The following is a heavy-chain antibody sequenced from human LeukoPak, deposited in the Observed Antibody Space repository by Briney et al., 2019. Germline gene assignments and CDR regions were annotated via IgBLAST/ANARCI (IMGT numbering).Heavy chain of an antibody. CDR1: GGSFSGYY. V-gene: IGHV4-34*01. CDR2: INHSGST. D-gene: IGHD3-16*02. CDR3: ARAEYDYVWGSYRYFAGQTPYYFDY. J-gene: IGHJ4*02. Sequence: SETLSLTCAVYGGSFSGYYWSWIRQPPGKGLEWIGEINHSGSTNYNPSLKSRVTISVDTSKNQFSLKLSSVTAADTAVYYCARAEYDYVWGSYRYFAGQTPYYFDYWGQGTLVTVSS.